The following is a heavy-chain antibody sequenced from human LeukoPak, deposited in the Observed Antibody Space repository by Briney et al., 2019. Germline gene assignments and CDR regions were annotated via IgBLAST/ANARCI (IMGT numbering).Heavy chain of an antibody. D-gene: IGHD3-22*01. V-gene: IGHV3-21*04. Sequence: PGGSLRLSCAASGFPFSSYSMNWVRQAPGKGLEWVSSIGSTPGHIYYADSVRGRFTISRDNAKNSLYLQMNSLRAEDTAVYYCAKASAMIVVVSKHFDYWGQGTLVTVSS. CDR1: GFPFSSYS. J-gene: IGHJ4*02. CDR2: IGSTPGHI. CDR3: AKASAMIVVVSKHFDY.